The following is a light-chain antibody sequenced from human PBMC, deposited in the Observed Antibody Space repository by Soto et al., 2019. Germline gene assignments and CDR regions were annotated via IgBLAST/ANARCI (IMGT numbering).Light chain of an antibody. CDR2: EVS. J-gene: IGLJ1*01. CDR1: SSDVGGYNY. V-gene: IGLV2-14*01. Sequence: QSVLTQPASVSGSPGQSITISCTGTSSDVGGYNYVSWYQQHPGKAPKLMIYEVSNRPSGVSNRFSGSKPGNTASLTISGLQAEDEADYYCSSYTSSSTYVFGTGTRSPS. CDR3: SSYTSSSTYV.